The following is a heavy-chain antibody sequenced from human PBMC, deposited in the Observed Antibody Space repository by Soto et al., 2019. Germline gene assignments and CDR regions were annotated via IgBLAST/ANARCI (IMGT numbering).Heavy chain of an antibody. Sequence: EVQLVESGGGLVQPGGSLRLSCAASGFTFSSYWMHWVRQAPGKGLVWVSRINSDGSSTSYADSVKGRCTISRVNAKNTLYRQMNSLRAEYTAVYYCVRTSLVVATATREDYWGQGTLVTVSS. V-gene: IGHV3-74*01. CDR3: VRTSLVVATATREDY. CDR1: GFTFSSYW. J-gene: IGHJ4*02. D-gene: IGHD2-15*01. CDR2: INSDGSST.